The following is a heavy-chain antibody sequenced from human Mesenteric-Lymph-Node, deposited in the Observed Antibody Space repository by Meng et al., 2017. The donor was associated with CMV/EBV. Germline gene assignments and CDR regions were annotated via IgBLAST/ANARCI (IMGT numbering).Heavy chain of an antibody. J-gene: IGHJ5*02. D-gene: IGHD2-15*01. CDR1: GFTFDDYA. Sequence: SLKISCAPSGFTFDDYAMHWVRQVPGKGLEWVAGISVDGGNIGYADSVWGRFTISRDNAKKSLSLQMNNLRVEDTALYHCAKDKEAAPYTYFDPWGQGTLVTVSS. CDR2: ISVDGGNI. V-gene: IGHV3-9*01. CDR3: AKDKEAAPYTYFDP.